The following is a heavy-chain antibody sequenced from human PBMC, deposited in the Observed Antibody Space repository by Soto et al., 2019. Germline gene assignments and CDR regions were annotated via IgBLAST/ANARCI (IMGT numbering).Heavy chain of an antibody. CDR2: ISSSSSYT. J-gene: IGHJ6*02. D-gene: IGHD1-1*01. V-gene: IGHV3-11*06. CDR3: ASSLEIYYYGMDV. CDR1: GFTFRDNY. Sequence: QVQLVESGGGLVKLGGSLSLSCAASGFTFRDNYMSWFRQPPGKGLEWVSYISSSSSYTNYADSVKGRFTISRDNAKNSLYLQMNSLRAEDTAVYYCASSLEIYYYGMDVWGQGNTVTVSS.